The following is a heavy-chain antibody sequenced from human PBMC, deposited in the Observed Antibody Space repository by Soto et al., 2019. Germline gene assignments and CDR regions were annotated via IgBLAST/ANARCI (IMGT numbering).Heavy chain of an antibody. V-gene: IGHV1-46*03. D-gene: IGHD2-15*01. CDR3: ARVYCSGGSCYSVDS. CDR2: INPSGGST. Sequence: QVQLVQSGAEVKKPGASVKVSCKASGYTFTSYYMHWVRQAPGQGLEWMGIINPSGGSTSYAQKFQGRVTMTRDTSTSTVDMELGSLRSEDTAVYYCARVYCSGGSCYSVDSWGQGTLVTVSS. CDR1: GYTFTSYY. J-gene: IGHJ4*02.